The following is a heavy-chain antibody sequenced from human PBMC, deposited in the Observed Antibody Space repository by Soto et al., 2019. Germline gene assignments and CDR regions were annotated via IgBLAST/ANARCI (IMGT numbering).Heavy chain of an antibody. D-gene: IGHD3-3*01. CDR1: GGSISSSSYY. J-gene: IGHJ5*02. V-gene: IGHV4-39*01. CDR3: ARGSYDFWSGFPLNWFDP. Sequence: LSLTCTVSGGSISSSSYYWGWIRQPPGKGLEWIGSIYYSGSTYYNPSLKSRVTISVDTSKNQFSLKLSSVTAADTAVYYCARGSYDFWSGFPLNWFDPWGQGTLVTVSS. CDR2: IYYSGST.